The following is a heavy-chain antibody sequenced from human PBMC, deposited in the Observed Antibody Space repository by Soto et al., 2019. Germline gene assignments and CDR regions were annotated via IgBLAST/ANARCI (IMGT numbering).Heavy chain of an antibody. J-gene: IGHJ5*02. D-gene: IGHD2-15*01. CDR2: IWYDGSNK. CDR3: ARDEQYCSGGSCYPVWWFDP. Sequence: GGSLRLSCPASGFTFSSYGMHWVRPAPGKGREWVAVIWYDGSNKYYADSVKGRFTISRDNSKNTLYLQMNSLRAEDTAVYYCARDEQYCSGGSCYPVWWFDPWGQGTLVTVSS. CDR1: GFTFSSYG. V-gene: IGHV3-33*01.